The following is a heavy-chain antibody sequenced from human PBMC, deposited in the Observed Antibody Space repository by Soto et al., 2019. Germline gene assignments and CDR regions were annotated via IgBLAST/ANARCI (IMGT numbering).Heavy chain of an antibody. CDR3: VRFGGAAAGPGDY. J-gene: IGHJ4*02. CDR2: ISSSGITI. CDR1: EFTFSGYE. Sequence: GGSLRLSCVASEFTFSGYEMNWVRQAPGKGLEWVSYISSSGITIYYTDSVKGRFTISRDNGKKSLYLQMNSLRAEDTAVYYCVRFGGAAAGPGDYRGQGTLVTVSS. D-gene: IGHD6-13*01. V-gene: IGHV3-48*03.